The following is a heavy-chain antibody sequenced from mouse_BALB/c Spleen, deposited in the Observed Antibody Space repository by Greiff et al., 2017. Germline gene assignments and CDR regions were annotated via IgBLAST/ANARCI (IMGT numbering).Heavy chain of an antibody. CDR2: IDPANGNT. Sequence: EVQLQQSGAELVKPGASVKLSCTASGFNIKDTYMHWVKQRPEQGLEWIGRIDPANGNTKYDPKFQGKATITADTSSNTAYLQLSSLTSEDTAVYCCGREGVSSSYDGYFDVWGAGTTGAGAS. V-gene: IGHV14-3*02. CDR3: GREGVSSSYDGYFDV. D-gene: IGHD1-1*01. CDR1: GFNIKDTY. J-gene: IGHJ1*01.